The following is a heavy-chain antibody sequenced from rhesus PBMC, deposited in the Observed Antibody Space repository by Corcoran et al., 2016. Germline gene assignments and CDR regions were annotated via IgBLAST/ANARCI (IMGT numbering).Heavy chain of an antibody. D-gene: IGHD7-45*01. J-gene: IGHJ3*01. CDR2: NSPLVDIT. Sequence: QVQLVQSGAEVKKPGASVKVSCKASGFTFGSYAINWVRQAPVKGLEWMGVNSPLVDITNYAEKVQGRVTMTAETSTSTAYMELSSLRSEDTAVYYCARGTNCGLHDAFDFWGQGLRVTVSS. CDR3: ARGTNCGLHDAFDF. CDR1: GFTFGSYA. V-gene: IGHV1-198*02.